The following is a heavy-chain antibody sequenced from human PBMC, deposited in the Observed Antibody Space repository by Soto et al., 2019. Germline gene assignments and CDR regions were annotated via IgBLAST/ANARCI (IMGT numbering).Heavy chain of an antibody. D-gene: IGHD6-19*01. CDR3: AGPGSGLMYSSGWLPFDY. V-gene: IGHV1-46*01. CDR1: GYTFTSYY. J-gene: IGHJ4*02. Sequence: ASVKVSCKASGYTFTSYYMHWVRQAPGQGLEWMGIINPSGGTTSYAQKFQGRVTMTGDASTSTVYMELSSLRSEDTAVYYCAGPGSGLMYSSGWLPFDYWGQGTLVTVSS. CDR2: INPSGGTT.